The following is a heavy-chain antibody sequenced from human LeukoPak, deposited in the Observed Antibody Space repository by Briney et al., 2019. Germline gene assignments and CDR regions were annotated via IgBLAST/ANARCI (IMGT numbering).Heavy chain of an antibody. CDR1: GGSVRSSF. D-gene: IGHD1-26*01. Sequence: SETLSLTCIVSGGSVRSSFWSWIRQPPGKGLEWIAYMYYSGSTNSNPSLKSRVTVSVDTSKNQFSLKLSSGTAADSAVYYCARHVSVGNLCYFDHWGQGILVTVSS. CDR3: ARHVSVGNLCYFDH. CDR2: MYYSGST. V-gene: IGHV4-59*08. J-gene: IGHJ4*02.